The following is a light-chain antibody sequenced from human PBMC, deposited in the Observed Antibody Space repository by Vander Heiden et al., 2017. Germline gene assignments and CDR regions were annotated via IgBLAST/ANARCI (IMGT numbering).Light chain of an antibody. CDR3: SSYTTTSALVL. V-gene: IGLV2-14*01. J-gene: IGLJ2*01. CDR2: EVS. Sequence: QSALTQPASVSGSPGQSISISCTGTSSDVGGYSFVSWYQQHPGKAPRLMIYEVSDRPSGVSNRFSGSKLGNTASLTISGLQPEDEADYYCSSYTTTSALVLFGGGTKVTVL. CDR1: SSDVGGYSF.